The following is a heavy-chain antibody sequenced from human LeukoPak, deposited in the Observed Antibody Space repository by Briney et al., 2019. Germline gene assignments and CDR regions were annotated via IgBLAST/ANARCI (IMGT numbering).Heavy chain of an antibody. D-gene: IGHD3-9*01. CDR1: GFTFSSYG. Sequence: QPGGSLRLSCAASGFTFSSYGMHWVRQAPGKGLEWVAVIWYDGSNKYYADSVKGRFTISRDNSKNTLYLQMNSLRAEDTAVYYCARGGIRYFDWSPPGYYFDYWGQGTLVTVSS. J-gene: IGHJ4*02. CDR3: ARGGIRYFDWSPPGYYFDY. V-gene: IGHV3-33*01. CDR2: IWYDGSNK.